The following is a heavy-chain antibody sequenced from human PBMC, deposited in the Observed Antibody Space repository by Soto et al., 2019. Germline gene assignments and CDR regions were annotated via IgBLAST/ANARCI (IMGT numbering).Heavy chain of an antibody. J-gene: IGHJ3*02. V-gene: IGHV3-9*01. CDR2: ISWNSGSI. CDR1: GFTFDDYA. CDR3: AKDIDDPLSAFDI. D-gene: IGHD1-1*01. Sequence: EVQLVESGGGLVQPGRSLRLSCAASGFTFDDYAMHWVRQAPGKGLEWVSGISWNSGSIGYADSVKGRFTISRDNAKNSLYLQMNSLRAEDTALYYCAKDIDDPLSAFDIWGQGTMVTVSS.